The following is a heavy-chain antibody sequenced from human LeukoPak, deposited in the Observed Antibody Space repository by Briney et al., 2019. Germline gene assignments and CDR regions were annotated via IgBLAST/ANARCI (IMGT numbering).Heavy chain of an antibody. Sequence: PGRSLRLSCAASGFTFDDYAMHWVRQAPGKGLECVSGIGWNSGSIGYADSVKGRFTISRDNAKNSLYLQMNSLRAEDMALYYCATGAVEQSGAFDIWGPGTMVTVSS. CDR1: GFTFDDYA. CDR2: IGWNSGSI. J-gene: IGHJ3*02. CDR3: ATGAVEQSGAFDI. V-gene: IGHV3-9*03. D-gene: IGHD1/OR15-1a*01.